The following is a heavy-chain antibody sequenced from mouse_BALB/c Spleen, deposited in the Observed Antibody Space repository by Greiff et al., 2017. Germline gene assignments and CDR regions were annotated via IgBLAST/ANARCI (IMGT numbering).Heavy chain of an antibody. CDR1: GYTFTSYW. CDR3: ARCPSITTEDY. CDR2: IYPGDGDT. J-gene: IGHJ2*01. Sequence: QVQLQQSGAELARPGASVKLSCKASGYTFTSYWMQWVKQRPGQGLEWIGAIYPGDGDTRYTQKFKGKATLTADKSSSTAYMQLSSLASEDSAVYYCARCPSITTEDYWGQGTTLTVSS. D-gene: IGHD1-1*01. V-gene: IGHV1-87*01.